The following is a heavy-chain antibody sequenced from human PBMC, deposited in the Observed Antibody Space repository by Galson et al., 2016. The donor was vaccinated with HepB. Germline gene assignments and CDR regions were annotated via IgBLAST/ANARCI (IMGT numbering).Heavy chain of an antibody. V-gene: IGHV4-31*03. CDR2: IYYSGST. CDR3: ARGRDYSTYDY. J-gene: IGHJ4*02. CDR1: GGSISSGGFY. Sequence: TLSLTCTVSGGSISSGGFYWSWIRQHPGEGLEWITYIYYSGSTYYNPSRKSRVTITADTSNNQFSLKLTSVTAADTAVYYCARGRDYSTYDYWGQGTLVTVSS. D-gene: IGHD2-15*01.